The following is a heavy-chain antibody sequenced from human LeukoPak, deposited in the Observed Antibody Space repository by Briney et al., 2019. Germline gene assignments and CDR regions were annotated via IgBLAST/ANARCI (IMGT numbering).Heavy chain of an antibody. Sequence: PGGSLRLSCTASKFTFSHYGMQWVRQAPGKGLEWVAVISSDGSIKVYADSVKGRFTLSRDNSINTVDLQMNSLRAEDTAVYYCARDNYYDSSGPSYYYGMDVWGQGTTVTVSS. V-gene: IGHV3-30*03. CDR3: ARDNYYDSSGPSYYYGMDV. J-gene: IGHJ6*02. CDR1: KFTFSHYG. D-gene: IGHD3-22*01. CDR2: ISSDGSIK.